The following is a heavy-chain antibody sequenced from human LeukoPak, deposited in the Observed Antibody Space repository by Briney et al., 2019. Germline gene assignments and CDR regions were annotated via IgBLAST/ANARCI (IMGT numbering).Heavy chain of an antibody. CDR3: ARLWFGDWFDL. Sequence: SGTLALTCAVYGGPFRGYYWSWVRQPPGKGLECIGEINHCGSTNYNPSLKSRVTISVDTSKNQLCLKLRSVTAADSAVYYCARLWFGDWFDLWGQGTLVTVSS. CDR2: INHCGST. D-gene: IGHD3-10*01. V-gene: IGHV4-34*01. J-gene: IGHJ5*02. CDR1: GGPFRGYY.